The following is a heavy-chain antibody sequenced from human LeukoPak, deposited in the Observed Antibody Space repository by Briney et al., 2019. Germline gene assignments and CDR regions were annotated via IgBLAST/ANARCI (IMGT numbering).Heavy chain of an antibody. D-gene: IGHD3-10*01. CDR2: ISWNSGSI. Sequence: GRSLRLSCAASGFTFDDYAMHWVRQAPGKGLEWGSGISWNSGSIGYADSVKGRFAISRDNAKNSLYLQMNSLRAEDMALYYCAKGEITMVRGVITNWGQGALVTVSS. CDR3: AKGEITMVRGVITN. CDR1: GFTFDDYA. V-gene: IGHV3-9*03. J-gene: IGHJ4*02.